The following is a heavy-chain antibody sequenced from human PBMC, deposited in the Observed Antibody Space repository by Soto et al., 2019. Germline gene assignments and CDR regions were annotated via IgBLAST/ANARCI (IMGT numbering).Heavy chain of an antibody. V-gene: IGHV1-69*13. CDR3: ARGLWSGTTNWFDP. D-gene: IGHD3-3*01. CDR2: IIPIFGTA. J-gene: IGHJ5*02. CDR1: GGTFSSYA. Sequence: SVKVSCKASGGTFSSYAISWARQAPGQGLEWMGGIIPIFGTANYAQKFQGRVTITADESTSTAYMELSSLRSEDTAVYYCARGLWSGTTNWFDPWGQGTLVTVSS.